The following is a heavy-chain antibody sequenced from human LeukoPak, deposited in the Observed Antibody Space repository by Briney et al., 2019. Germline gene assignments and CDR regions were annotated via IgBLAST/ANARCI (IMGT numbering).Heavy chain of an antibody. CDR1: GGSFSGYY. J-gene: IGHJ4*02. Sequence: PSETLSLTCAVYGGSFSGYYWSWIRQPPEKGLEWIGEINHSGSTNYNPSLKSRVTISVDTSKNQFSLKLSSVTAADTAVYYCASSYFPAGVYYFDYWGQGTLVTVSS. CDR3: ASSYFPAGVYYFDY. D-gene: IGHD7-27*01. CDR2: INHSGST. V-gene: IGHV4-34*01.